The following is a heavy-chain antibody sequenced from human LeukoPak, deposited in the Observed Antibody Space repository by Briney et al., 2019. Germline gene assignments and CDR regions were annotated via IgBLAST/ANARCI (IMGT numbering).Heavy chain of an antibody. J-gene: IGHJ4*02. CDR1: GFTVSSNY. Sequence: PGGSLRLSCAASGFTVSSNYMSWVRQAPGKGLEWVSLISWDGGTTYYTDSVRGRFTISRDNSKNSLYLQMNSLRAEDTALYYCAKDGGYQLLRGTYFDYWGQGTLVTVSS. D-gene: IGHD2-2*01. V-gene: IGHV3-43D*03. CDR2: ISWDGGTT. CDR3: AKDGGYQLLRGTYFDY.